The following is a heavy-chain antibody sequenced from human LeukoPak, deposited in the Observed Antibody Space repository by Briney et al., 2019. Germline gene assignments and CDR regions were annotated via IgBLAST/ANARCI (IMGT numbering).Heavy chain of an antibody. CDR1: GFAFSNYA. CDR3: AKGYGMDV. J-gene: IGHJ6*02. CDR2: IRGSGDNT. V-gene: IGHV3-23*01. Sequence: GGSLRLSCAASGFAFSNYAMGWVRQAPGKGLEWVSAIRGSGDNTFYADSVKGRFTISRDNSKNTLYLQMNSLRAEDTAVYYCAKGYGMDVWGQGTTVTVSS.